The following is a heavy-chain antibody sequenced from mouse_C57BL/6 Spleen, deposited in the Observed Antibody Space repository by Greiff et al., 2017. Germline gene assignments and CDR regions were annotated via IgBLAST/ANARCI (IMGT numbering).Heavy chain of an antibody. V-gene: IGHV1-4*01. J-gene: IGHJ4*01. CDR3: ARKNEGDY. CDR1: GYTFTSYT. Sequence: LEESGAELARPGASVKMSCKASGYTFTSYTMHWVKQRPGQGLEWIGYINPSSGYTKYNQKFKDKATLTADKSSSTAYMQLSSLTSEDSAVYYCARKNEGDYWGQGTSVTVSS. CDR2: INPSSGYT.